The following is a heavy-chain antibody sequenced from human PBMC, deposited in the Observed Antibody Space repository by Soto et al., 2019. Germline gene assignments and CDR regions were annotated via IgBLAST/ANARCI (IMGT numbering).Heavy chain of an antibody. CDR1: GFTFGDYA. Sequence: EVQLVESGGGLVQPGRSLRLSCTASGFTFGDYAMSWVRQAPGKGLEWVGFIRSKAYGGTTEYAASVKGRFTISRDDSKSIAYLQMNSLKTEDTAVYYCTRAPYYYDSSGYLGPDYWGQGTLVTVSS. J-gene: IGHJ4*02. D-gene: IGHD3-22*01. V-gene: IGHV3-49*04. CDR3: TRAPYYYDSSGYLGPDY. CDR2: IRSKAYGGTT.